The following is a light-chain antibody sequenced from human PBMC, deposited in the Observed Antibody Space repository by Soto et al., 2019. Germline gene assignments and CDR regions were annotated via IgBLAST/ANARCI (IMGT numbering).Light chain of an antibody. CDR1: QTIMTY. CDR3: QQSYNPPNP. J-gene: IGKJ1*01. V-gene: IGKV1-39*01. Sequence: GDEGTITWRASQTIMTYLNWYQLKPGKPPRLLIYAASSLQSGVPSRFSGSGSGTDFTLTITSLQPEDFATYSCQQSYNPPNPFAHGTKVDVK. CDR2: AAS.